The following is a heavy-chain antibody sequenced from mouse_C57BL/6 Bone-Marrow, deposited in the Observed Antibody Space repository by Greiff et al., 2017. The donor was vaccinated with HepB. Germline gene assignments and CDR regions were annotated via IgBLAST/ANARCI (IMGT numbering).Heavy chain of an antibody. CDR2: IYPGDGDT. Sequence: VKLMESGAELVKPGASVKISCKASGYAFSSYWMNWVKQRPGKGLEWIGQIYPGDGDTNYNGKFKGKATLTADKSSSTAYMQLSSLTSEDSAVYFCASHYYGSSYRWYFDVWGTGTTVTVSS. V-gene: IGHV1-80*01. J-gene: IGHJ1*03. D-gene: IGHD1-1*01. CDR1: GYAFSSYW. CDR3: ASHYYGSSYRWYFDV.